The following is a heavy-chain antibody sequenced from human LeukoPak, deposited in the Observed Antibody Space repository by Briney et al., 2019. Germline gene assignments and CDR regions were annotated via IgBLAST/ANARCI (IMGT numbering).Heavy chain of an antibody. D-gene: IGHD1-26*01. J-gene: IGHJ4*02. CDR2: IYYSGSI. V-gene: IGHV4-38-2*02. CDR1: GYSITNSYY. CDR3: ASEGGSHGALDY. Sequence: SETLSLTCTISGYSITNSYYWAWIRQPPGKGLEWIGSIYYSGSINYNPSLKSRVTISVDTSKNQFSLKLSSVTAADTAVYYCASEGGSHGALDYWGQGTLVTVSS.